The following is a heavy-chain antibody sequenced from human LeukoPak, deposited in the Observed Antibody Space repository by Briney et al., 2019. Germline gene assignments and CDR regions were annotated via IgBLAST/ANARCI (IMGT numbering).Heavy chain of an antibody. CDR1: GYTFTNYG. D-gene: IGHD3-22*01. CDR3: ARDLRTYYYDISGSSLFDY. J-gene: IGHJ4*02. V-gene: IGHV1-18*01. CDR2: ISADNGNP. Sequence: ASVKVSCMTSGYTFTNYGVSWVRQAPGQGLERMGWISADNGNPNYAQKLQGRVTMTTDTSTSTAYMELRSLTSDDTAVYYCARDLRTYYYDISGSSLFDYWGQGTLVTVSS.